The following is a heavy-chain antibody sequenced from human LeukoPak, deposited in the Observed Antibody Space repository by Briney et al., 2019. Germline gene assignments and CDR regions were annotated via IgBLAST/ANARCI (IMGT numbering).Heavy chain of an antibody. D-gene: IGHD1-26*01. CDR2: MKSKTDGGAT. J-gene: IGHJ4*02. Sequence: RPGGSLRLSCAASGFTFSGAWMTWVRQAPGKGLEWVGRMKSKTDGGATNYAAPVKGRFTISRDDSKNTLYLQMNTLKIEDTAVYYCTTGGGSYTLGRYWGQGTLVTVSS. CDR3: TTGGGSYTLGRY. CDR1: GFTFSGAW. V-gene: IGHV3-15*01.